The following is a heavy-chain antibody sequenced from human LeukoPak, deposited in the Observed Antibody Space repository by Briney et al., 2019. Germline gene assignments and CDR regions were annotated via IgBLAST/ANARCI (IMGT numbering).Heavy chain of an antibody. CDR1: GGSISSSSYY. CDR3: ARSVVVVTAIPWYYFDY. V-gene: IGHV4-39*01. J-gene: IGHJ4*02. CDR2: IYYSGST. Sequence: SETLSLTCTVSGGSISSSSYYWGWIRQPPGKGLEWIGSIYYSGSTYYNPSLKSRVTISVDTSKNQFSLKLSSVTAADTAVYYCARSVVVVTAIPWYYFDYWGRGTLVTVS. D-gene: IGHD2-21*02.